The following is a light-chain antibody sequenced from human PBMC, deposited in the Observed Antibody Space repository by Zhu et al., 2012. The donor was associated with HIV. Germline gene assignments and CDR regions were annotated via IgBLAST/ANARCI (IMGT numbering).Light chain of an antibody. CDR3: QHYNNWLGT. J-gene: IGKJ1*01. V-gene: IGKV3-15*01. Sequence: EIVMTQSPATLSVFPGERATLSCRASEGFGTTLAWYQHKPGQPPRLLIYEVSTRATGIPARFSGSGSGTEFTLTISSVQSEDCAVYYCQHYNNWLGTFGQGTKVE. CDR1: EGFGTT. CDR2: EVS.